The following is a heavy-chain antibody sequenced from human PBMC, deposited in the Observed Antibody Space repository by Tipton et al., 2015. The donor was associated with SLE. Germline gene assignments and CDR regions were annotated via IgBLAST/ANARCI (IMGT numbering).Heavy chain of an antibody. Sequence: TLSLTCTVSGGSIRTYYWGWIRQTPGKGLELIGSLFNSGNTYYNPSRKSRVTMSLDRSKNQFSLNLNSVTAADSAVYFCARLSKYSGLWWGLGTLVSVSS. CDR1: GGSIRTYY. CDR2: LFNSGNT. J-gene: IGHJ4*01. D-gene: IGHD5-12*01. V-gene: IGHV4-59*04. CDR3: ARLSKYSGLW.